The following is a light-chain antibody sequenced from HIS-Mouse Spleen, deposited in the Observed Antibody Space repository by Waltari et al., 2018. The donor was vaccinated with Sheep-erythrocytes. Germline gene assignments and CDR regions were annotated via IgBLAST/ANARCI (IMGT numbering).Light chain of an antibody. CDR1: SSDVGGYNS. CDR2: EVS. V-gene: IGLV2-14*01. J-gene: IGLJ2*01. Sequence: QSALTQPRSVSGSPGQSVTISCTGTSSDVGGYNSVSWYQQHPGKAPKLMIYEVSNRPSGVSNRFSGSKSGNTASLTISGLQAEDEADYYCSSYTSSSTLVVFGGGTKLTVL. CDR3: SSYTSSSTLVV.